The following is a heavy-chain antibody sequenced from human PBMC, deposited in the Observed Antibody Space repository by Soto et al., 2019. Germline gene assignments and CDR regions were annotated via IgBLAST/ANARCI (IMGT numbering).Heavy chain of an antibody. Sequence: QVQLVESGGGVVQPGRSLRLSCAASGFTFSSYGIHWVRQAPGKGLEWVAVISYDGSNKYYADSVKGRFTISRDNSKNTLYLQMNSLRAEDTAVYYCAKARADGYNPLGIDYWGQGTLVTVSS. CDR3: AKARADGYNPLGIDY. CDR2: ISYDGSNK. J-gene: IGHJ4*02. CDR1: GFTFSSYG. D-gene: IGHD5-12*01. V-gene: IGHV3-30*18.